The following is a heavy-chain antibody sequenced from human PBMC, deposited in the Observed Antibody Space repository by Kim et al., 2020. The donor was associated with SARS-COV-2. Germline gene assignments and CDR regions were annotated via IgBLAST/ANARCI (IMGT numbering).Heavy chain of an antibody. J-gene: IGHJ6*02. CDR3: ARAPGTTDYYYYYGMDV. Sequence: VKGRFTISRDNAKNSLYLQMNSLRAEDTAVYYCARAPGTTDYYYYYGMDVWGQGTTVTVSS. D-gene: IGHD1-1*01. V-gene: IGHV3-21*01.